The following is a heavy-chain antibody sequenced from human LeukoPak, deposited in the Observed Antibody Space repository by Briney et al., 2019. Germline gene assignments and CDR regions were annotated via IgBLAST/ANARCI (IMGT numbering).Heavy chain of an antibody. J-gene: IGHJ4*02. CDR1: GFTFSSYA. D-gene: IGHD3/OR15-3a*01. CDR2: VSGSGGST. V-gene: IGHV3-23*01. Sequence: GGSLRLSCAASGFTFSSYAMSWVRQAPGKGPEWVSGVSGSGGSTYYTDSVKGRFAISRDNSKNTLYLQMNSLSAEDTAVYYCARGDWGYWGQGTLVTVSS. CDR3: ARGDWGY.